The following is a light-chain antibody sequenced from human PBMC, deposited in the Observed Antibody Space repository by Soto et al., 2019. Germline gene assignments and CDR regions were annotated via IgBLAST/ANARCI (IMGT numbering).Light chain of an antibody. CDR1: QSITKTY. V-gene: IGKV3-20*01. Sequence: EIVLTQSPGTLSLSPGERATFSCRASQSITKTYLAWYQQKPGQAPRLLIYGISVRATGIPDRFSGSGSGTDFTHTISTLEPEDFAVYYCQQYGSSPWTFGQGTKVDIK. CDR3: QQYGSSPWT. J-gene: IGKJ1*01. CDR2: GIS.